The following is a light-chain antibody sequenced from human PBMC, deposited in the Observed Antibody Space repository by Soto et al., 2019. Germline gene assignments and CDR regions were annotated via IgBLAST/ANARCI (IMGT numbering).Light chain of an antibody. CDR2: GAS. V-gene: IGKV3-15*01. J-gene: IGKJ4*01. CDR1: QSLSSN. Sequence: EIVMTQSPATLSVSPGERVTLSCRASQSLSSNLAWYQQKPGQAPRLLIYGASTRATGIPVRFSGSESGTEFTLTISSLQSEDFAVYYCQQYNDWPLTFGGGTKVEIK. CDR3: QQYNDWPLT.